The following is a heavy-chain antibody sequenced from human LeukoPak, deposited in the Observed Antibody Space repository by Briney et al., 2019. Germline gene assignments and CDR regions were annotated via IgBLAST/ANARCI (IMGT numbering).Heavy chain of an antibody. D-gene: IGHD2-2*01. CDR1: GFTVSSNY. V-gene: IGHV3-66*01. J-gene: IGHJ3*02. CDR3: ARCSDTMGIDAFDI. CDR2: FYSGGTT. Sequence: GGSLRLSCAASGFTVSSNYMSWVRQAPGKGLEWVSVFYSGGTTSYADSVKGRFTISRDTSKNTLYLQMNSLRAEDTAVYYCARCSDTMGIDAFDIWGQGTMVTVSS.